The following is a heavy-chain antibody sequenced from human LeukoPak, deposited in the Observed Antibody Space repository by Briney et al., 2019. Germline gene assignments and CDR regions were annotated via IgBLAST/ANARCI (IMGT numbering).Heavy chain of an antibody. V-gene: IGHV1-46*01. D-gene: IGHD3-22*01. CDR3: ARKAYYYDSSGYSHDAFDI. CDR1: GYTFTSYY. CDR2: INPSGGST. J-gene: IGHJ3*02. Sequence: GASVKVSCKASGYTFTSYYMHWVRQAPGQGLEWMGIINPSGGSTSYAQKFQGRVTMTRDMSTSTVYMELSSLRSEDTAVYYCARKAYYYDSSGYSHDAFDIWGQGTMVTVSS.